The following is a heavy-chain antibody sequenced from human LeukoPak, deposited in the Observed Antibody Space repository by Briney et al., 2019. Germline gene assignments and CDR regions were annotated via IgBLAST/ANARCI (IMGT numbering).Heavy chain of an antibody. CDR2: ISGSGDST. CDR1: DFTFSSYD. CDR3: AKDHSFYYEYSGDWTNSGFGFDY. J-gene: IGHJ4*02. D-gene: IGHD3-22*01. V-gene: IGHV3-23*01. Sequence: GSLTLTCAVSDFTFSSYDLSWIRQAPGKGLEWVSGISGSGDSTYYADSVKGRFTISRDNSKNTLYLQVNNLRAEDTAVYYCAKDHSFYYEYSGDWTNSGFGFDYWGQGSLVTVSS.